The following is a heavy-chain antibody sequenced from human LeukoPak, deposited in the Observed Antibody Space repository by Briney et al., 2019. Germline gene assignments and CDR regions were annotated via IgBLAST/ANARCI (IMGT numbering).Heavy chain of an antibody. CDR1: GFTFTNHA. CDR2: INACNGNT. J-gene: IGHJ4*02. Sequence: ASVKVSCKASGFTFTNHAMNWVRQAPGQRLEWMGWINACNGNTKYSQRLQDRFTITRDTSANTAYMELSSLRAEDTAVYYCARGIWVRKSSGCYFDYWGQGTLVTVSS. CDR3: ARGIWVRKSSGCYFDY. D-gene: IGHD6-25*01. V-gene: IGHV1-3*01.